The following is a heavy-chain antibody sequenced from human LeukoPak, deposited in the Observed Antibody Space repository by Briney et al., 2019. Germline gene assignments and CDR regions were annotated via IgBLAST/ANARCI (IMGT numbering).Heavy chain of an antibody. Sequence: GGSLRLSCAASGFTFSSYSMNWVRQAPGKGLEWVSSISSSSSYIYYADSVKGRFTISRDNAKNSLYLQMNSLRAEDTAVYYCAKDLNSSKASRRYYYYYMDVWGKGTTVTVSS. V-gene: IGHV3-21*01. J-gene: IGHJ6*03. D-gene: IGHD4-11*01. CDR3: AKDLNSSKASRRYYYYYMDV. CDR2: ISSSSSYI. CDR1: GFTFSSYS.